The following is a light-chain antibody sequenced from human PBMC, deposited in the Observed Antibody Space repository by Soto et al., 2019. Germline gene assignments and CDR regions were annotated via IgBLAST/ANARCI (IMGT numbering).Light chain of an antibody. CDR3: CSHAGSSTVYV. Sequence: QSVLTQPASVSGSPGQSITISCTGTSSDVGSYNLVSWYQQHPGKAPKLMIYEVSKRPSGVSNRFSGSKSGNTASLTISGLQAEDEADYYCCSHAGSSTVYVFGTGTKLTVL. CDR1: SSDVGSYNL. V-gene: IGLV2-23*02. J-gene: IGLJ1*01. CDR2: EVS.